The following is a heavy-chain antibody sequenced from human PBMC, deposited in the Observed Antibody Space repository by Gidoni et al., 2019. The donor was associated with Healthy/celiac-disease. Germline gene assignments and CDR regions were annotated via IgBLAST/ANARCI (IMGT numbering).Heavy chain of an antibody. CDR3: ARVPWYDFWSGSAWAGRLAYYFDY. V-gene: IGHV7-4-1*02. J-gene: IGHJ4*02. CDR1: GYTFTSYA. D-gene: IGHD3-3*01. Sequence: QVQLVQSGSELKKPGASVKVSCKASGYTFTSYAMNWVRQAPGQGLEWMGWINTNTGNPTYAQGFTGRFVFSLDTSVSTAYLQISSLKAEDTAVYYCARVPWYDFWSGSAWAGRLAYYFDYWGQGTLVTVSS. CDR2: INTNTGNP.